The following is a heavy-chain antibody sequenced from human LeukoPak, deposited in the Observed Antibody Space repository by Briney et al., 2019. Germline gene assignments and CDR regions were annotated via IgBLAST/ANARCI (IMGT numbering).Heavy chain of an antibody. V-gene: IGHV4-34*01. CDR3: ALHYYDSSGYYCR. Sequence: SETLSLTCAVYGGSFSGYYWSWIRQPPGRGLKWIGEINYSGSTNYSPSLKSRLTISVDTSKNQFSLKLSSVTAADTAVFYCALHYYDSSGYYCRWGQGTLVTVSS. CDR1: GGSFSGYY. CDR2: INYSGST. D-gene: IGHD3-22*01. J-gene: IGHJ4*02.